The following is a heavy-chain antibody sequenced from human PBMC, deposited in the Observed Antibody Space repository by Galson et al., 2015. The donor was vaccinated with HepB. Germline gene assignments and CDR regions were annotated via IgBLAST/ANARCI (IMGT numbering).Heavy chain of an antibody. CDR2: ISYDGSSK. V-gene: IGHV3-30-3*01. CDR3: ARDGDRGGFDY. CDR1: GFTFSHYA. D-gene: IGHD7-27*01. J-gene: IGHJ4*02. Sequence: SLRLSCAAFGFTFSHYAMHWVRQAPGKGLEWVAIISYDGSSKNYADSVKGRFTISRDNTKNTLFLQIYSLRLEDMAVYYCARDGDRGGFDYWGQGTLVTVSS.